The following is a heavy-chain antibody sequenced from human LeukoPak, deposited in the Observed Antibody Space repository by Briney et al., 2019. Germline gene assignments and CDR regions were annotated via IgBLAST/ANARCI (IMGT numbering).Heavy chain of an antibody. V-gene: IGHV1-2*02. CDR1: GYTFTDYY. D-gene: IGHD2-8*01. CDR2: INPNSGGT. J-gene: IGHJ4*02. CDR3: AREPPGVRYGRPIFDF. Sequence: GASVKVSCKASGYTFTDYYMHWVRQAPGQGLEWMGWINPNSGGTNYAQKFQGRVTMTRDKSISTAYMELYSLRSDDTAVYYCAREPPGVRYGRPIFDFWGQGTLVTVSS.